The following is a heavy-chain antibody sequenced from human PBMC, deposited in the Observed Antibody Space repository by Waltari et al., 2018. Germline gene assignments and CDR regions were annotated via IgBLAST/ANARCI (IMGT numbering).Heavy chain of an antibody. CDR2: VIPILGIA. J-gene: IGHJ4*02. Sequence: QVQLVQSVAEVKKPGSSVKFFCKASGGTFSSYAISWVRQAPGPGLEWMGGVIPILGIANYAQKFQGRVTITADESTSTAYMELSSLRSEDTAVYYSAREEGYDFWSGYYRVFDYWGQGTLVTVSS. CDR1: GGTFSSYA. D-gene: IGHD3-3*01. V-gene: IGHV1-69*04. CDR3: AREEGYDFWSGYYRVFDY.